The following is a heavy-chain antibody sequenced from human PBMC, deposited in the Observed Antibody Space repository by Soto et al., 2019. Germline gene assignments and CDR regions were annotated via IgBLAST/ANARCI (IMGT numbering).Heavy chain of an antibody. J-gene: IGHJ4*02. V-gene: IGHV1-18*01. CDR1: GYTFTSYG. CDR2: ISAYNGNT. Sequence: ASVKVSCKASGYTFTSYGISWVRQAPGQGLEWMGWISAYNGNTNYAQKLQGRVTMTTDTSTSTAYMELRSLRSDDTAVYYCARILLGYDFWSGYYTGTYYFDYWGRGTLVTVSS. D-gene: IGHD3-3*01. CDR3: ARILLGYDFWSGYYTGTYYFDY.